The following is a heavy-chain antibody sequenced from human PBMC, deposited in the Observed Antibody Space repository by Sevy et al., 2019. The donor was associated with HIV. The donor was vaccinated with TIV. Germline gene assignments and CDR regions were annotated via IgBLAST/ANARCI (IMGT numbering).Heavy chain of an antibody. CDR2: ISSSSNTI. D-gene: IGHD4-4*01. J-gene: IGHJ1*01. V-gene: IGHV3-11*01. Sequence: GGSLRLSCAASGFTFSDYYMSWIRQAPGKGLEWVSYISSSSNTIYYADSVTGRFIISRDNAKNSLYLQMNSLRAEDTALYYCARVGGDYSNFRYFQHWGQGTLVTVSS. CDR1: GFTFSDYY. CDR3: ARVGGDYSNFRYFQH.